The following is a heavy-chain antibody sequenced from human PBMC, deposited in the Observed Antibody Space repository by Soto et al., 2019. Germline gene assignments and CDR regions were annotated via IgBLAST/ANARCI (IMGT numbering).Heavy chain of an antibody. D-gene: IGHD6-6*01. CDR3: ARERIAARRSWFDP. J-gene: IGHJ5*02. Sequence: ASVKVSCKASGYTFTSYYMHWVRQAPGQGLEWMGIINPNSGGTNYAQKFQGRVTMTRDTSISTAYMELSRLRSDDTAVYYCARERIAARRSWFDPWGQGTLVTVSS. CDR2: INPNSGGT. V-gene: IGHV1-2*02. CDR1: GYTFTSYY.